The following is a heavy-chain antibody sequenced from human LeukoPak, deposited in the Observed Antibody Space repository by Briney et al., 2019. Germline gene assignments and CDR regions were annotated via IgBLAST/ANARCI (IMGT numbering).Heavy chain of an antibody. V-gene: IGHV3-21*01. CDR1: GFTFSSYS. CDR2: ISSSSIYI. CDR3: ARDGPQTLFDY. J-gene: IGHJ4*02. Sequence: GGSLRLSCAASGFTFSSYSMSWVRQAPGKGLEWVSSISSSSIYIYHADSVKGRFTISRDNAKNSLYLQMNSLRAEDTAVYYCARDGPQTLFDYWGQGTPVTVSS.